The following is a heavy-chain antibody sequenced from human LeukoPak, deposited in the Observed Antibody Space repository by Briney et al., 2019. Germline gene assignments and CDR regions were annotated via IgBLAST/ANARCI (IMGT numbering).Heavy chain of an antibody. Sequence: PGGSLRLSCAASGISFGSYWVTWVRQAPGKGLEWVVNIGQDGTETVYVGSVKGRFTISRDNARKLLFLQMNSLRADDTAVYYCAIPSSYDGSRYYHAYWGQGTLVSVSS. CDR3: AIPSSYDGSRYYHAY. CDR1: GISFGSYW. CDR2: IGQDGTET. D-gene: IGHD3-22*01. J-gene: IGHJ4*02. V-gene: IGHV3-7*01.